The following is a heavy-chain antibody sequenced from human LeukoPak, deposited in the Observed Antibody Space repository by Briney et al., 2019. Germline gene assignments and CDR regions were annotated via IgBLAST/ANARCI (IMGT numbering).Heavy chain of an antibody. CDR2: IYPGDSDT. CDR1: GGTFSSYA. CDR3: ARENLGYCSGSHCCAFDI. V-gene: IGHV5-51*01. Sequence: KVSCKASGGTFSSYAISWVRQAPGQGLEWMGGIIYPGDSDTRYSPSFQGQVTISADKSISTAYLQWSSLKASDTAMYYCARENLGYCSGSHCCAFDIWGQGTMVTVSS. D-gene: IGHD2-15*01. J-gene: IGHJ3*02.